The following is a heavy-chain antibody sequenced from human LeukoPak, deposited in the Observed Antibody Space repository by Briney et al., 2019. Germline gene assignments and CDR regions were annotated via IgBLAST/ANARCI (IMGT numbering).Heavy chain of an antibody. CDR1: GFTLSSYW. CDR2: IKQDGSEK. CDR3: ARSLWPEDY. V-gene: IGHV3-7*01. Sequence: GGSLRLSCVASGFTLSSYWMSWVRQAPGKGLEWVANIKQDGSEKNYVDSVKGRFTISRDNAKTSLYLQMNSLRAEDTAVYYCARSLWPEDYWGQGTLVTVSS. D-gene: IGHD5-18*01. J-gene: IGHJ4*02.